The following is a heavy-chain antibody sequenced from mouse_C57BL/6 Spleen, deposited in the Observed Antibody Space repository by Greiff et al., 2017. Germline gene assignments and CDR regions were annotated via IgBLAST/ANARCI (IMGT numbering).Heavy chain of an antibody. CDR3: ARWDSNWYFDV. CDR1: GYSFTGYY. D-gene: IGHD2-5*01. Sequence: VQLKQSGPELVKPGASVKISCKASGYSFTGYYMNWVKQSPEKSLEWIGEINPSTGGTTYNQKFKAKATLTVDKSSSTAYRQLKSLTSEDSAVYYCARWDSNWYFDVWGTGTTVTVSS. J-gene: IGHJ1*03. CDR2: INPSTGGT. V-gene: IGHV1-42*01.